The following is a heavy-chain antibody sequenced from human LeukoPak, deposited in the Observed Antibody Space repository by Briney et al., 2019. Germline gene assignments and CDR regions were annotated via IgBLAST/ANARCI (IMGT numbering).Heavy chain of an antibody. CDR2: ISGSGGST. CDR1: GFTFSSYS. V-gene: IGHV3-23*01. CDR3: AKCNGNRHQLLYFDI. Sequence: GGSLRLSCAASGFTFSSYSMNWVRQAPGKGLEWVSAISGSGGSTYYADSVKGRFTISRDNSKNTLYLQMNSLRAEDTAVYYCAKCNGNRHQLLYFDIWGQGTMVTVSS. J-gene: IGHJ3*02. D-gene: IGHD2-2*02.